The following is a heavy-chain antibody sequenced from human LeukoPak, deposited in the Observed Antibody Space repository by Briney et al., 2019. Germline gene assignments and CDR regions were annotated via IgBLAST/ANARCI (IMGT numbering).Heavy chain of an antibody. CDR1: GFTFSSYW. CDR2: IKQDGSEK. D-gene: IGHD6-19*01. CDR3: ARDRGWYDY. V-gene: IGHV3-7*03. J-gene: IGHJ4*02. Sequence: SGGSLRLSCADSGFTFSSYWMSWVCKAQGKGLERVANIKQDGSEKYYVDSVKGRFAISRVNAKNALYPQMNSRRGEYTAVYYCARDRGWYDYWGQGTLVTVSS.